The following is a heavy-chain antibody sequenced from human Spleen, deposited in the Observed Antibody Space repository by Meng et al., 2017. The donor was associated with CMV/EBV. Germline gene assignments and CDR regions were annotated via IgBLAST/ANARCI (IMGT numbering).Heavy chain of an antibody. D-gene: IGHD3-3*01. CDR1: GFTFTSYW. CDR3: ARLNSYYDFWSGYSSY. CDR2: IKQDGSQK. V-gene: IGHV3-7*01. J-gene: IGHJ4*02. Sequence: GESLKISCAASGFTFTSYWMTWVRQAPGKGLEWVANIKQDGSQKDHVDSVKGRFTVSRDNAKNSLYLQMDSLRAEDTAVFYCARLNSYYDFWSGYSSYWGQGTLVTVSS.